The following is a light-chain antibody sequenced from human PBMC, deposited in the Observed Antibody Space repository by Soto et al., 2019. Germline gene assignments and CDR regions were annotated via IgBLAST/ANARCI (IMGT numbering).Light chain of an antibody. V-gene: IGKV3-15*01. CDR1: QSVRSN. Sequence: EIVLTQSPATLSLSPGEIATLSFSASQSVRSNLAWYQQKPGQTPRLLFNGASTRATGIPARFTGSGSGTEFILTISSLQSEDFAVYYCQQYDIWPPTFGQGTKVDIK. CDR3: QQYDIWPPT. CDR2: GAS. J-gene: IGKJ1*01.